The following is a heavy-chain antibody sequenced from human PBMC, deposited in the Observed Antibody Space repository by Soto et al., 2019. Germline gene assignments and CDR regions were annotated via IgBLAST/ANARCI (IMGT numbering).Heavy chain of an antibody. Sequence: PGGSLRLSCSASGFTFNSYAMHWVRQAPGKGLEYVSAIGTGGSNTYYADSVSGRFTISRDNSMNTLYLQMSSLRADDTAVYYCVKALSARYNSARAFDVWGQGTMVTVSS. J-gene: IGHJ3*01. CDR1: GFTFNSYA. V-gene: IGHV3-64D*06. CDR2: IGTGGSNT. CDR3: VKALSARYNSARAFDV. D-gene: IGHD2-2*02.